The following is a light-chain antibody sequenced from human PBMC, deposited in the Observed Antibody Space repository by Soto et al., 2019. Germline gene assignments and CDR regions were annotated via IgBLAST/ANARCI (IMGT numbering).Light chain of an antibody. J-gene: IGLJ2*01. CDR1: SSDVGGYNY. Sequence: QSALTQPPSASGSPGQSVTISCTGTSSDVGGYNYVSWYQQHPGKAPKLMIYEVSKGPSGVPDRFSGSKSGNTASLTVSGLQAEDEADYYCSSYAGSTVVFGGGTKLTVL. V-gene: IGLV2-8*01. CDR2: EVS. CDR3: SSYAGSTVV.